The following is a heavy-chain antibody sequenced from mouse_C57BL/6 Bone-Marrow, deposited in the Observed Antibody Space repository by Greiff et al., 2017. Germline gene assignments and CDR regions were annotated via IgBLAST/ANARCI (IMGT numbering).Heavy chain of an antibody. V-gene: IGHV1-55*01. J-gene: IGHJ2*01. CDR1: GYTFTSYW. D-gene: IGHD4-1*01. CDR3: ARSGPLGRSFDY. CDR2: IYPTSGRT. Sequence: VQLQQPGAELVKPGASVKMSCKASGYTFTSYWITWVKQRPGQGLEWIGDIYPTSGRTNYNEKFKSKAILTVDPSSNTACMQLSSLTSEDSAVFYCARSGPLGRSFDYWGQGTTLTVSS.